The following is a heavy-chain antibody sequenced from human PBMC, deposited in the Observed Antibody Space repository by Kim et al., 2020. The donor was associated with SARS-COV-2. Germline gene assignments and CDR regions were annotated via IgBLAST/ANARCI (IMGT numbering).Heavy chain of an antibody. CDR2: INNDGSST. CDR1: GFTFSNFR. Sequence: GGSLRLSCAASGFTFSNFRMHWVRQAPGKELEYVSAINNDGSSTYYAASVRGRFTISSDNSKNTLYLQMRSLRVEDMAVDDCARAEGSAWSSAYWGQGAL. J-gene: IGHJ4*02. CDR3: ARAEGSAWSSAY. D-gene: IGHD6-19*01. V-gene: IGHV3-64*02.